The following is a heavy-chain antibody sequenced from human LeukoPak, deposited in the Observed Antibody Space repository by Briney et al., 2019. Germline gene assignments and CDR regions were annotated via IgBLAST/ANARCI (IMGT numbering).Heavy chain of an antibody. D-gene: IGHD6-25*01. V-gene: IGHV4-4*09. CDR3: ARRGIAARHGWFDP. Sequence: SETLPLTCTVSGGSISSYYWSWIRQPPGKGLDWIGYIYTIESTNYNPPLKSRVTISVDTSKNQFPLNLGSLTAPDPAVYYCARRGIAARHGWFDPWGQGTLVTVSS. CDR1: GGSISSYY. J-gene: IGHJ5*02. CDR2: IYTIEST.